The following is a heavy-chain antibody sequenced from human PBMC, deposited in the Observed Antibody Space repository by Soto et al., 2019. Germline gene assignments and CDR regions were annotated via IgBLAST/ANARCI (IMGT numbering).Heavy chain of an antibody. Sequence: SETLSLTRTVSGGSVSSGSYYWSWIRQPPGKGLEWIGYIYYSGSTNYNPSLKSRVTISVDTSKNQFSLKLSSVTAADTAVYYCAREGGSGWLNDAFDIWGQGTMVTVSS. D-gene: IGHD6-19*01. CDR1: GGSVSSGSYY. V-gene: IGHV4-61*01. CDR3: AREGGSGWLNDAFDI. J-gene: IGHJ3*02. CDR2: IYYSGST.